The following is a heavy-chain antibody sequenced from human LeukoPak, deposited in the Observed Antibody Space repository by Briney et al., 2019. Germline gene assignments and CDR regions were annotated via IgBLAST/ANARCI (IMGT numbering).Heavy chain of an antibody. V-gene: IGHV1-2*06. CDR1: GYTSTGYY. CDR3: AREPGGAGTTIDY. Sequence: GASVKVSCKASGYTSTGYYMHWVRQAPGQGLEWMGRINPNSGGTNYAQKFQGRVTMTRDTSISTAYMELNRLGSDDTAVYYCAREPGGAGTTIDYWGQGTLVTVSS. CDR2: INPNSGGT. D-gene: IGHD1-7*01. J-gene: IGHJ4*02.